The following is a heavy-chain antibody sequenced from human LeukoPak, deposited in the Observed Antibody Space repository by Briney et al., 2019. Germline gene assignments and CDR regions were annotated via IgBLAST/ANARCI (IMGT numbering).Heavy chain of an antibody. V-gene: IGHV3-21*01. Sequence: GGSLRLSCAASGFTVSSNYMSWVRQAPGKGLEWVSSISSSSSYIYYADSVKGRFTISRDNAKNSLYLQMNSLRAEDTAVYYCARSREKIVVVPAFDYWGQGTLVTVSS. J-gene: IGHJ4*02. CDR2: ISSSSSYI. D-gene: IGHD2-2*01. CDR1: GFTVSSNY. CDR3: ARSREKIVVVPAFDY.